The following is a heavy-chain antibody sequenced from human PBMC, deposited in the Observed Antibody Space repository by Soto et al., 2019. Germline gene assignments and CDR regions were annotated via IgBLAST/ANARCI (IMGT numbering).Heavy chain of an antibody. Sequence: QVQLVQSGAEVKKPGASVKVSCKASGYTFTSYGISWVRQAPGQGLEWMGWISAYNGNTNYAQKLQGRVTMTTDTSTSTAYMELRRLRSDDTAVYYCARDWGASIAAFLLPRFDYWGQGTLVTVSS. CDR2: ISAYNGNT. CDR3: ARDWGASIAAFLLPRFDY. D-gene: IGHD6-6*01. CDR1: GYTFTSYG. J-gene: IGHJ4*02. V-gene: IGHV1-18*01.